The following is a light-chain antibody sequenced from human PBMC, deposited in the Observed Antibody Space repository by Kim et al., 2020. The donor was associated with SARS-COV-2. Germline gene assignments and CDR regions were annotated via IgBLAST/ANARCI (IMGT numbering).Light chain of an antibody. CDR3: QAWDSSTAWV. CDR2: EDS. J-gene: IGLJ1*01. V-gene: IGLV3-1*01. Sequence: SPEQTASITCSGDKLGDKYACWYQQKPGQSPALVIYEDSNRPSGIPERFSGSNSGNTATLTISGTQAMDEADYYCQAWDSSTAWVFGTGTQLTVL. CDR1: KLGDKY.